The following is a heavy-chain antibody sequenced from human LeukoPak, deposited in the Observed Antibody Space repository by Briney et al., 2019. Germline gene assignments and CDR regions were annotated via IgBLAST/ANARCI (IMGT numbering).Heavy chain of an antibody. CDR2: VIPIFGTA. CDR3: ARHYDYSNYDSYYYYYMDV. J-gene: IGHJ6*03. V-gene: IGHV1-69*13. Sequence: GASVKVSCMASGGTFSSYAISWVRQAPGQGLEWMGGVIPIFGTANYAQKFQGRVTITADESTSTAYMALISLRSEDTAVYYCARHYDYSNYDSYYYYYMDVWGKGTTVTVSS. CDR1: GGTFSSYA. D-gene: IGHD4-11*01.